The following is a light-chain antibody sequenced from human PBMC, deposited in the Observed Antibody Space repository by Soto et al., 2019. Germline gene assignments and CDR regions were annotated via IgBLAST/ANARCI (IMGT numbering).Light chain of an antibody. CDR3: QSYDSSLSTYV. V-gene: IGLV1-40*01. CDR1: SSNIGAGYD. CDR2: ANT. J-gene: IGLJ1*01. Sequence: QSVLTQPPSVSGAPGQRVTISCTGSSSNIGAGYDVHWYQQLPGTAPKLLILANTFRPSGVPDRVSGSKSGTSGSLAITGLQAEDEADYYCQSYDSSLSTYVFGTGTKLTVL.